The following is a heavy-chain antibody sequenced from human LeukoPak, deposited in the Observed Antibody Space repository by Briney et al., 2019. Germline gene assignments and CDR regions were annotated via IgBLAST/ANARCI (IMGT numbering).Heavy chain of an antibody. J-gene: IGHJ5*02. V-gene: IGHV4-39*01. CDR2: IYYSGST. D-gene: IGHD3-10*01. CDR1: GGSISSSSYY. Sequence: SETPSLTCTVSGGSISSSSYYWGWIRQPPGKGLEWIGSIYYSGSTYYNPSLKSRVTISVDTSKNQFSLKLSSVTAADTAVYYCASRAGTMVRGVIIAGWFDPWGQGTLVTVSS. CDR3: ASRAGTMVRGVIIAGWFDP.